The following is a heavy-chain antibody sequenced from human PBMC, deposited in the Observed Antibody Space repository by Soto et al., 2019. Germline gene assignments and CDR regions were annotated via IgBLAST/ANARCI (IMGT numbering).Heavy chain of an antibody. V-gene: IGHV1-2*02. J-gene: IGHJ6*02. CDR1: GYTFTGYY. CDR2: INPNSGGT. D-gene: IGHD3-3*01. Sequence: ASVKVSCKASGYTFTGYYMHWVRQAPGQGLEWMGWINPNSGGTNYAQKFQGRVTMTRDTSISTAYMELSRLRSDDTAVYYCARVXYDFWSGEVDYYYGMDVWGQGTTVTVSS. CDR3: ARVXYDFWSGEVDYYYGMDV.